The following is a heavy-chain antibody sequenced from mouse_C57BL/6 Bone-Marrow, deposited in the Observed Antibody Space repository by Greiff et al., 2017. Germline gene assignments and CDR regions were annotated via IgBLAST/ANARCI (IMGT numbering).Heavy chain of an antibody. J-gene: IGHJ4*01. D-gene: IGHD2-1*01. CDR2: IDPSDSYT. CDR1: GYTFTSYW. Sequence: QVQLQQSGAELVMPGASVKLSCKASGYTFTSYWMPWVKQRPGQGLEWIGEIDPSDSYTNYNQNFKGNSTLTVDKSSSTAYMQLSSLTSEDSAVYYCALYPYAMDYWGQGTSVTVTA. V-gene: IGHV1-69*01. CDR3: ALYPYAMDY.